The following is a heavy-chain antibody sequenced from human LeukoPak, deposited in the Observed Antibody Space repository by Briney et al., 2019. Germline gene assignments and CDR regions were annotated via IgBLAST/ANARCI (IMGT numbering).Heavy chain of an antibody. D-gene: IGHD6-19*01. CDR1: GYTFTDYY. J-gene: IGHJ4*02. Sequence: ASVKVSCKASGYTFTDYYMHWVRQAPGQGLEWMGWMNPNSGDTNHAQKFQGWVTMTRDTSINTAYMELSRLKSDDTAIYYCAKLVDSSGWVFDFWGQGTLVTVSS. CDR2: MNPNSGDT. CDR3: AKLVDSSGWVFDF. V-gene: IGHV1-2*04.